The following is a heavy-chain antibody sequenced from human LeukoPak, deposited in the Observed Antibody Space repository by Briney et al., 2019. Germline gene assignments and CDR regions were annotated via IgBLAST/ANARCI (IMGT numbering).Heavy chain of an antibody. V-gene: IGHV4-34*01. J-gene: IGHJ4*02. CDR3: ARGIEVTFDY. CDR2: INHSGST. Sequence: SETLSLTCAVYGGSFSGYYWSWIRQPPRKGLEWIGEINHSGSTNYNPSLKSRVTISVDTSKNQFSLKLSSVTAADTAVYYCARGIEVTFDYWGQGTLVTVSS. CDR1: GGSFSGYY.